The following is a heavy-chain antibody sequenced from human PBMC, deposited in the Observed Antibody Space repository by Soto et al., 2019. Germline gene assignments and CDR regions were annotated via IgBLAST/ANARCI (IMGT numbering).Heavy chain of an antibody. CDR1: GFTFSSYE. J-gene: IGHJ4*02. CDR2: ISSSGSTI. CDR3: ARGLYLLARVYDSSGYLDY. V-gene: IGHV3-48*03. Sequence: LRLSCAASGFTFSSYEMNWVRQAPGKGLEWVSYISSSGSTIYYADSVKGRFTISRDNAKNSLYLQMNSLRAEDTAVYYCARGLYLLARVYDSSGYLDYWGQGTLVTVSS. D-gene: IGHD3-22*01.